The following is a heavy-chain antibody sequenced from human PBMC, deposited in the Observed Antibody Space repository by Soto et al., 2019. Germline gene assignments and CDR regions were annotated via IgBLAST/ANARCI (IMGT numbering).Heavy chain of an antibody. J-gene: IGHJ4*02. D-gene: IGHD6-19*01. CDR1: GFTFSSYG. Sequence: GGSLRLSCAASGFTFSSYGMHWVRQAPGKGLEWVAVISYDGSNKYYADSVKGRFTISRDNSKNTLYLQMNSLRAEDTAVYYCAKARIAVAPSDCWGQGTLVTVSS. CDR3: AKARIAVAPSDC. V-gene: IGHV3-30*18. CDR2: ISYDGSNK.